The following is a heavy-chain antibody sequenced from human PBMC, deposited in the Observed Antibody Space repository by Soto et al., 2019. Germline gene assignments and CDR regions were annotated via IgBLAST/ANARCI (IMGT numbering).Heavy chain of an antibody. V-gene: IGHV1-3*01. CDR2: INAGNGNT. Sequence: GASVKVSCKASGYTFTSYAMHWVRQAPGQRLEWMGWINAGNGNTKYSQKFQGRVTITRDTSASTAYMELSSLRSEDTAVYYCARSNVPGGYDFWSGSLDFDYWGQGTLVTVSS. CDR3: ARSNVPGGYDFWSGSLDFDY. D-gene: IGHD3-3*01. CDR1: GYTFTSYA. J-gene: IGHJ4*02.